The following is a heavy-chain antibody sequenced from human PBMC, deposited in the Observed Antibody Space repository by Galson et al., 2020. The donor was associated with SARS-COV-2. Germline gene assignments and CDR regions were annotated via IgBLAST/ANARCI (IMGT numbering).Heavy chain of an antibody. Sequence: SETLSLTCALNGGSFSGYYWNWIRQPPGKGLEWLGEFNHIGSTNYNASLKSRVTISIDTSENQFSLKLSSVTAADTAVYYCARFPLLNRSYGCFDLWGRGTLVTVSS. CDR1: GGSFSGYY. J-gene: IGHJ2*01. CDR3: ARFPLLNRSYGCFDL. D-gene: IGHD3-10*01. CDR2: FNHIGST. V-gene: IGHV4-34*01.